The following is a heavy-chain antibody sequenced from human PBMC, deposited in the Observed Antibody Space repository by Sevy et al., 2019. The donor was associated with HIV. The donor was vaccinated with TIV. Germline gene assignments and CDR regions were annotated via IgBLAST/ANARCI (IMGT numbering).Heavy chain of an antibody. J-gene: IGHJ6*02. CDR1: GFTVTNNY. Sequence: GGSLRLSCAASGFTVTNNYISWVRQAPGKGLDWVALSYSDDSRYFADSVRARFTISRDSLKNTLYLQMNSLRAEDTAVYYCARLHPHIAAARAMDVWGQGTTVTVSS. V-gene: IGHV3-53*01. CDR3: ARLHPHIAAARAMDV. D-gene: IGHD6-13*01. CDR2: SYSDDSR.